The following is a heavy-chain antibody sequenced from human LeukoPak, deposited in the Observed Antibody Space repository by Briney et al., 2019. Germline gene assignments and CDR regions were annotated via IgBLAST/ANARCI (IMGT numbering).Heavy chain of an antibody. CDR2: ITGSGRST. J-gene: IGHJ4*02. CDR1: GFTFSSFG. CDR3: AKDLDY. V-gene: IGHV3-23*01. Sequence: GGTLRLSCAASGFTFSSFGMSWVRQAPGKGLEWVSAITGSGRSTYYADSVKGRFTISRDNSKNTLYLQMNSLRADDTAVYYCAKDLDYWGQGTLVTVSS.